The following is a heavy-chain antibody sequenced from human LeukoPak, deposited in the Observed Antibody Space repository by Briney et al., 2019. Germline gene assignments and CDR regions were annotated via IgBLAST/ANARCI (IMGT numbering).Heavy chain of an antibody. CDR3: ARTFYDSSAYYFDS. CDR1: AFTISNYW. J-gene: IGHJ4*02. D-gene: IGHD3-22*01. CDR2: IKQDGSQK. V-gene: IGHV3-7*01. Sequence: GGSLRLSCEASAFTISNYWMTWVRQAPGKGLEWVASIKQDGSQKYYVDSVKGRFTISRDNAKNSLYLQLNSLRAEDTAVYFCARTFYDSSAYYFDSWGQGTLVTVSS.